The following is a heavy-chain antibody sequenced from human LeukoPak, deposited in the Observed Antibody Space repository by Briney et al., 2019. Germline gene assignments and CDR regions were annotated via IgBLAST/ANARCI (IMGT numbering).Heavy chain of an antibody. CDR1: GGSISSYY. CDR2: IYYSGST. D-gene: IGHD3-10*01. J-gene: IGHJ6*03. CDR3: ARRWFGELSPDYYYYYMDV. Sequence: PSETLSLTCTVSGGSISSYYWSWIRQPPGKGLEWIGYIYYSGSTNYNPSLKSRVTISVDTSKNQFSLKLSSVTAADTAVYYCARRWFGELSPDYYYYYMDVWGKGTTVTVSS. V-gene: IGHV4-59*08.